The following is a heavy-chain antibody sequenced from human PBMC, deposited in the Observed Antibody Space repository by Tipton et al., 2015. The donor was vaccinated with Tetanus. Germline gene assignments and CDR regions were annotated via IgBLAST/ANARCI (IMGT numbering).Heavy chain of an antibody. CDR3: ARGGGQVSWLPYYFDY. D-gene: IGHD3-22*01. J-gene: IGHJ4*02. Sequence: QLVQSGPEVKKPGSSVKVSCKASGGTFSSYAISWVRQAPGQGLEWMGGIIPIFGTANYAQKFQGRVTITADKSTSTAYMELSSLRSEDTAVYYCARGGGQVSWLPYYFDYWGQGTLVTVSS. CDR2: IIPIFGTA. CDR1: GGTFSSYA. V-gene: IGHV1-69*06.